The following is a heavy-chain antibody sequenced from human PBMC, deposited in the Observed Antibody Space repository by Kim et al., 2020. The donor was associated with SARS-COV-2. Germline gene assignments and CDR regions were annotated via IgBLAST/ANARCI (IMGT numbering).Heavy chain of an antibody. D-gene: IGHD6-19*01. J-gene: IGHJ6*02. V-gene: IGHV4-31*03. CDR3: AGLSSGWYNYYYGMDV. Sequence: SETLSLTCTVSGGSISSGGYYWSWIRQHPGKGLEWIGYIYYSGSTYYNPSPKSRVTISVDTSKNQFSLKLSSVTAADTAVYYCAGLSSGWYNYYYGMDVWGQGTTVTVSS. CDR1: GGSISSGGYY. CDR2: IYYSGST.